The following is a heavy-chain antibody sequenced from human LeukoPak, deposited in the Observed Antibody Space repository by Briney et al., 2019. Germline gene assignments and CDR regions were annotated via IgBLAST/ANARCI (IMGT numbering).Heavy chain of an antibody. CDR3: AGPGIWERAFDI. J-gene: IGHJ3*02. CDR2: INSDGSST. CDR1: GFTFSSYW. V-gene: IGHV3-74*01. D-gene: IGHD1-1*01. Sequence: GGSLRLSXAASGFTFSSYWMHWIRQAPGKGLVWVSRINSDGSSTSYADSVKGRFTISRDNGKNTLYLQMNSLRAEDTAVYYCAGPGIWERAFDIWGQGTMVTVSS.